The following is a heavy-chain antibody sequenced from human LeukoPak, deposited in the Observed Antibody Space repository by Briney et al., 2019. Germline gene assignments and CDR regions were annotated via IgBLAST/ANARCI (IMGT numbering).Heavy chain of an antibody. D-gene: IGHD5-18*01. Sequence: SETLSLTCTVSGGSISTTGYYWGWIRQPPGKGLQWIVSIYRSGSVCKHPSLKSRGTISVDTSKNLFSLRLSSATAADTAVYYCARQSGYNYGHCDYWGQGTLVSVSS. CDR3: ARQSGYNYGHCDY. CDR2: IYRSGSV. CDR1: GGSISTTGYY. J-gene: IGHJ4*02. V-gene: IGHV4-39*01.